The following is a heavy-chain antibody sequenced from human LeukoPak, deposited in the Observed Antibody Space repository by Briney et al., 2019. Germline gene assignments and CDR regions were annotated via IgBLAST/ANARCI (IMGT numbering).Heavy chain of an antibody. J-gene: IGHJ6*03. Sequence: PGGSLRLSCAASGFTFSRYGMHWVRQAPGKGLEWVTAISYDGSNKYYADSVKGRFTISRDNSKNTLYVQMNSLRAEDTAVYYCAKDGGSYPIYYYYYMDVWGKGTTVTVSS. CDR3: AKDGGSYPIYYYYYMDV. D-gene: IGHD1-26*01. V-gene: IGHV3-30*04. CDR2: ISYDGSNK. CDR1: GFTFSRYG.